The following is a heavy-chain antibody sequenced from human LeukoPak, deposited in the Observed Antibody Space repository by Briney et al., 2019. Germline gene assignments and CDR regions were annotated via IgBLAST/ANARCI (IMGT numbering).Heavy chain of an antibody. CDR1: GYSFTHYY. Sequence: ASVRISCKAFGYSFTHYYMHWVRQAPGQGLEWMGMINPSGGSTTYAQKFQGRVTMTRDMSTSTVYMELSSLTSEDTAVYYCARTRGHYFDYWGQGTLVTVSS. CDR2: INPSGGST. V-gene: IGHV1-46*01. J-gene: IGHJ4*02. CDR3: ARTRGHYFDY.